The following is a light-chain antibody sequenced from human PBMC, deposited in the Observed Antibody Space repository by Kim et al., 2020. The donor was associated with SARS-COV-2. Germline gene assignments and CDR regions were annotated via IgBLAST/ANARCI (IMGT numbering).Light chain of an antibody. CDR3: QKYNSAPWT. J-gene: IGKJ1*01. Sequence: ASVGDRVTITCRPSQDIANSLAWYQQKPGKVPQVLIYAASTLQSGVPSRFSGSGSGTEFTLSIGGLQTEDVATYYCQKYNSAPWTFGPGTKVDIK. CDR1: QDIANS. CDR2: AAS. V-gene: IGKV1-27*01.